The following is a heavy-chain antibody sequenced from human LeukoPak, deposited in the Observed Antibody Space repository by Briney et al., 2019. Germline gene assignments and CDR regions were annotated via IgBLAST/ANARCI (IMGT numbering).Heavy chain of an antibody. D-gene: IGHD3-22*01. J-gene: IGHJ3*02. V-gene: IGHV3-21*01. CDR1: GFTFSSYS. CDR3: ARYSTHYYDSSGYYEPDAFDI. CDR2: ISSSSSYI. Sequence: GGSLRLSCAASGFTFSSYSMNWVRQAPGKGLEWVSSISSSSSYIYYADSVKGRFTISRDNAKNSLYLQMNSLRAEDTAVYYCARYSTHYYDSSGYYEPDAFDIWGQGTMVTVSS.